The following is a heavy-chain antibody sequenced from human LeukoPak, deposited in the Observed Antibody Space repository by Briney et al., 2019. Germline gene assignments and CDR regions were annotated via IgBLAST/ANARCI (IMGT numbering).Heavy chain of an antibody. V-gene: IGHV1-46*01. CDR3: ARVVGSSSWSSRWFDP. CDR1: GYTFTSYY. Sequence: GASVTVSCKASGYTFTSYYMHWVRQAPAQGLDGMGIINPSGGSTSYAQKFQGRVTMTRDTSTSTVYMELSSLRSEDTAVYYCARVVGSSSWSSRWFDPWGQGTLVTVSS. CDR2: INPSGGST. D-gene: IGHD6-13*01. J-gene: IGHJ5*02.